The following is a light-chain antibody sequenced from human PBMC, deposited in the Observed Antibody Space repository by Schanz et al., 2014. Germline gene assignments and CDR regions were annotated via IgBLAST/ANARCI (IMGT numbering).Light chain of an antibody. J-gene: IGKJ4*01. Sequence: EIVMTQSPATLSVSPRERATLSCRASQSVSSNLAWYQQKPGQAPRLLIYGASIRATGIPPRFSGSGSGTAFTLTISTLQSEDFAVYYCHQYNDWLTFGGGTEVEIK. CDR1: QSVSSN. CDR3: HQYNDWLT. CDR2: GAS. V-gene: IGKV3-15*01.